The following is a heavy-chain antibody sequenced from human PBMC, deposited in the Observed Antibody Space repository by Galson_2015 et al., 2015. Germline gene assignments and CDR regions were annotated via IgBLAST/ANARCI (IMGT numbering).Heavy chain of an antibody. CDR2: TYYRSKWYN. CDR1: GDSASSNSAA. CDR3: ARDIEDGWSRNYYFDS. V-gene: IGHV6-1*01. Sequence: CAISGDSASSNSAAWNWIRQSPSRGLEWLGRTYYRSKWYNDYAVSVKSRITINPDTSKNQFSLQLNSVTPEDTAVYYCARDIEDGWSRNYYFDSWGQGTLVTVSS. J-gene: IGHJ4*02. D-gene: IGHD6-19*01.